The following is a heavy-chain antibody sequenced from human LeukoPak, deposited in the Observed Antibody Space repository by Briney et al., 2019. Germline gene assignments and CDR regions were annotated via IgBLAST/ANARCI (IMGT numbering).Heavy chain of an antibody. J-gene: IGHJ3*02. D-gene: IGHD5-12*01. CDR2: ISGSSSYI. V-gene: IGHV3-21*01. CDR1: GFTFSSYS. CDR3: ARDRGGYDYERGAFDI. Sequence: GGALRLSCAASGFTFSSYSMKWVRQAPGKGLEWVSSISGSSSYIYYADSVQGRFTISRDNAKNSLYLQMNSLRAEDTAVYYCARDRGGYDYERGAFDIWGQGTMVTVSS.